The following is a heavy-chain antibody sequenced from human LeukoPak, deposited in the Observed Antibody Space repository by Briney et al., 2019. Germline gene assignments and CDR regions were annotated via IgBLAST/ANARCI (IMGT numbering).Heavy chain of an antibody. Sequence: ASVKVSCKASGYTFTMNGISWVRQAPGQGLEWMGWISSYNGKTNYAQRLQGRVTMTTDTSTSTAYMELRSLRSDDTAVYYCAREYRIAAAGTSYYYYGMDVWGQGTTVTVSS. D-gene: IGHD6-13*01. CDR2: ISSYNGKT. V-gene: IGHV1-18*01. CDR3: AREYRIAAAGTSYYYYGMDV. CDR1: GYTFTMNG. J-gene: IGHJ6*02.